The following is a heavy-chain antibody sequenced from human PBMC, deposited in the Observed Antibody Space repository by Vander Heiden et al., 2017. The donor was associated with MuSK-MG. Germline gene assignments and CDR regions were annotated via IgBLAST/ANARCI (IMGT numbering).Heavy chain of an antibody. V-gene: IGHV3-23*04. CDR1: GLTFSSYA. J-gene: IGHJ4*02. Sequence: EVQLVESGGGLVQPGGSLRLSCAASGLTFSSYAMSWVRQAPGKGLEWVSTISGNGDSTYCPDSVKGRFTISRDNSKNTLYLQLNSLRAEDTAVYYCAKDEGGLRLFDYWGQGTLVTVSS. CDR3: AKDEGGLRLFDY. CDR2: ISGNGDST. D-gene: IGHD5-12*01.